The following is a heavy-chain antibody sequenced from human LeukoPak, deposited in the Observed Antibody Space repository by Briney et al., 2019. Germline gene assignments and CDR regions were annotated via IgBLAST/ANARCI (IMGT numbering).Heavy chain of an antibody. V-gene: IGHV3-7*01. CDR1: GFTFSSYE. D-gene: IGHD4-17*01. J-gene: IGHJ4*02. Sequence: GGSLRLSCAASGFTFSSYEMNWVRQAPGKGLEWVANIKQDGSEKYYVDSVKGRFTISRDNAKNSLYLQMNSLRAEDTAVYYCARVGLYGDYGPYYFDYWGQGTLVTVSS. CDR3: ARVGLYGDYGPYYFDY. CDR2: IKQDGSEK.